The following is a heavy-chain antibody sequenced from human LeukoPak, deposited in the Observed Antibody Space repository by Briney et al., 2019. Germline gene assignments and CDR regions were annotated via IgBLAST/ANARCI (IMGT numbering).Heavy chain of an antibody. CDR2: INTDGSTT. CDR1: GITFSSYE. Sequence: PGGSLRLSCAVSGITFSSYEMNWVRQPPGKGLLWVSRINTDGSTTNYADSVKGRFTISRDNAKNMVYLQMNSLRGEDRAVYYCARENFDPWGQGTQVTVSS. J-gene: IGHJ5*02. V-gene: IGHV3-74*01. CDR3: ARENFDP.